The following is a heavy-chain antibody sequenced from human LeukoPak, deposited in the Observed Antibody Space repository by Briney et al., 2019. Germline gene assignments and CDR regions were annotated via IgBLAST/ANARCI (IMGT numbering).Heavy chain of an antibody. Sequence: SETLSLTCTVSGGSISSYYWSWIRQPAGKGLEWIGRIYTSGSTNYNPSLKSRVTMSVDTSKNQFSLKLSSVTAADTAVYYCARTLVGATTFGLPDYFDYWGQGTLVTVSS. CDR3: ARTLVGATTFGLPDYFDY. V-gene: IGHV4-4*07. CDR1: GGSISSYY. D-gene: IGHD1-26*01. J-gene: IGHJ4*02. CDR2: IYTSGST.